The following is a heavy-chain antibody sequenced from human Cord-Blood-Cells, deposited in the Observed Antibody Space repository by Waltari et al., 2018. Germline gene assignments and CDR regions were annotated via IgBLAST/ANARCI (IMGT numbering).Heavy chain of an antibody. V-gene: IGHV4-34*01. CDR1: GGSFSGYY. J-gene: IGHJ4*02. D-gene: IGHD3-9*01. Sequence: QVQLQQWGAGLLKPSETLSLTCAVYGGSFSGYYWSWIRQPPGKGLEWIGEIKHSGSTNYNPSLKSRVTISVDTSKNQFSLKLSSVTAADTAVYYCARGEWEILTGYYDYWGQGTLVTVSS. CDR2: IKHSGST. CDR3: ARGEWEILTGYYDY.